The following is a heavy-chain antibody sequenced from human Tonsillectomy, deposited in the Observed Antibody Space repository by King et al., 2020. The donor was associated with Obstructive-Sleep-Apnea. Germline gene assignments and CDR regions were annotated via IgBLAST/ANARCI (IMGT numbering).Heavy chain of an antibody. Sequence: VQLVESGGGLAQAGGSLTLSCAASGFSFNTFSMNWFRQDPGEGLEWISYIGGSGDIIYYADSVKGRFTTARDNAKNSLYLQMDGLRAEDTAVYYCARDAAWSLDVWGQGTRVTVSS. CDR1: GFSFNTFS. CDR2: IGGSGDII. J-gene: IGHJ3*01. CDR3: ARDAAWSLDV. D-gene: IGHD3-3*01. V-gene: IGHV3-48*01.